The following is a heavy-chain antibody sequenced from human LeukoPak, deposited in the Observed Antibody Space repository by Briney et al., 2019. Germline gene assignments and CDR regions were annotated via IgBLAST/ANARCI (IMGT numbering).Heavy chain of an antibody. J-gene: IGHJ4*02. CDR2: ISYDGSQK. Sequence: PGGSLRLSCAASGFTFSGYGMHWVRLAPGKGLEWVAFISYDGSQKHYADSVQGRFTIARDNSRKTVYLQMNGLRDEDTAIYYCAKDRGYSYASGSSELDYWGQGTPVTVSS. D-gene: IGHD3-10*01. V-gene: IGHV3-30*18. CDR3: AKDRGYSYASGSSELDY. CDR1: GFTFSGYG.